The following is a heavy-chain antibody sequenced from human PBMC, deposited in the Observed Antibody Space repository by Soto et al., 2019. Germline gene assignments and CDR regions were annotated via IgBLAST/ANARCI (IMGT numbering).Heavy chain of an antibody. CDR1: GGSFSGYY. D-gene: IGHD6-19*01. J-gene: IGHJ4*02. CDR2: INHSGST. CDR3: AGDPPYSSGWYFRPTVDY. Sequence: SETLSLTCAVYGGSFSGYYWSWIRQPPGKGLEWIGEINHSGSTNYNPSLKSRVTISVDTSKNQFSLKLSSVTAADTAVYYCAGDPPYSSGWYFRPTVDYWGQGTLVTVS. V-gene: IGHV4-34*01.